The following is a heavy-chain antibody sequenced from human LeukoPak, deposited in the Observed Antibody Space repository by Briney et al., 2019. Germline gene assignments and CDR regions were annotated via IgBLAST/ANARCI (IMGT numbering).Heavy chain of an antibody. CDR3: ARLGAGPTYYDFWSGYSSFYFDY. CDR2: IHYSGNT. V-gene: IGHV4-39*01. CDR1: GGSTSSSNFY. D-gene: IGHD3-3*01. Sequence: PSETLSLTCTVSGGSTSSSNFYWGWISQPPGMGLEWIGGIHYSGNTYYNPSLKSRVTISIDTSKNQFSLKLSSVTAADTAVYYCARLGAGPTYYDFWSGYSSFYFDYWGQGTLVTVSS. J-gene: IGHJ4*02.